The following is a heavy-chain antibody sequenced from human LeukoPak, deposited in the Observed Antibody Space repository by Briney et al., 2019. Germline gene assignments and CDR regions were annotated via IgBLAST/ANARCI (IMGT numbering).Heavy chain of an antibody. CDR2: ISGSGGST. CDR3: AKDKRSQYGYYDSSGYSYYFDY. V-gene: IGHV3-23*01. CDR1: GFTFSSYA. Sequence: GGSLRLSCAASGFTFSSYAMSWVRQAPGKGLGWVSAISGSGGSTYYADSVKGRFTISRDNSKNTLYLQMNSLRAEDTAVYYCAKDKRSQYGYYDSSGYSYYFDYWGQGTLVTVSS. D-gene: IGHD3-22*01. J-gene: IGHJ4*02.